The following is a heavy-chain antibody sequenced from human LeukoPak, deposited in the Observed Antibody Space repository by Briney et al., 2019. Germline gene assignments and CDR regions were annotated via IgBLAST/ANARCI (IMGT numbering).Heavy chain of an antibody. V-gene: IGHV4-4*07. Sequence: PSETLSLTCTVSGGSISSYYWSWIRQPAGKGLEWIGRIYTSGSTNYNPSLKGRVTISVNTSKNQLSLKVSSVTAADTAVYYCARTDFYYYDSSGFVGAFDIWGQGTMVTVSS. D-gene: IGHD3-22*01. J-gene: IGHJ3*02. CDR3: ARTDFYYYDSSGFVGAFDI. CDR1: GGSISSYY. CDR2: IYTSGST.